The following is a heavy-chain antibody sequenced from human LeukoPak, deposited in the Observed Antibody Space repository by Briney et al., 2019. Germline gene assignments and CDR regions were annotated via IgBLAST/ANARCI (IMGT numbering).Heavy chain of an antibody. CDR3: AKVQVSRRSTPVTGTNAFDI. CDR1: GFTVSSNY. D-gene: IGHD6-19*01. Sequence: PGGSLRLSCAASGFTVSSNYMSWVRQAPGKGLEWVSVIYSGGSTYYADSVKGRFTISRDNSKNTLYLQMNSLRAEDTALYYCAKVQVSRRSTPVTGTNAFDIWGRGTMVTVSS. V-gene: IGHV3-66*01. CDR2: IYSGGST. J-gene: IGHJ3*02.